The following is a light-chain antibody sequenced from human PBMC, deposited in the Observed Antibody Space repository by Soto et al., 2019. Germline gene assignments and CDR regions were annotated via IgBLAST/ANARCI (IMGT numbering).Light chain of an antibody. J-gene: IGLJ1*01. CDR2: EVS. CDR3: CSYAGSSTLYV. CDR1: SSDVGSYNL. V-gene: IGLV2-23*02. Sequence: QSALTQPASVSGSPGQSITISCTGTSSDVGSYNLVSWCQQHPGKAPKLVIYEVSKRPPGVSNRFSGSKSGNTASLTISGLQAEDEADYYCCSYAGSSTLYVFGTGTQLTVL.